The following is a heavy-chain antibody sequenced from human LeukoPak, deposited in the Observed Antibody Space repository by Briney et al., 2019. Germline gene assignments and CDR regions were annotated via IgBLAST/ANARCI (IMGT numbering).Heavy chain of an antibody. CDR2: ISAYNGNT. CDR1: GYTFTGYY. J-gene: IGHJ6*03. Sequence: GASVKVSCKASGYTFTGYYMHWVRQAPGQGLEWMGWISAYNGNTNYAQKLQGRVTMTTDTSTSTAYMELRSLRSDDTAVYYCARVEYNWNFGVYYYYYYMDVWGKGTTVTVSS. D-gene: IGHD1-1*01. V-gene: IGHV1-18*04. CDR3: ARVEYNWNFGVYYYYYYMDV.